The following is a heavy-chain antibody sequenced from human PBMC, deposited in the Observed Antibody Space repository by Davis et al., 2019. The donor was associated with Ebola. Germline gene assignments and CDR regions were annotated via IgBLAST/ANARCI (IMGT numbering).Heavy chain of an antibody. CDR2: IYYSGST. D-gene: IGHD2-21*02. CDR1: GGSISSYY. CDR3: ARHLGDLIDY. V-gene: IGHV4-59*08. Sequence: GSLRLSCTVSGGSISSYYWSWIRQPPGKGLEWIGYIYYSGSTNYNPSLKSRVTISVDTSKNQFSLKLSSVTAADTAVYYCARHLGDLIDYWGQGTLVTVSS. J-gene: IGHJ4*02.